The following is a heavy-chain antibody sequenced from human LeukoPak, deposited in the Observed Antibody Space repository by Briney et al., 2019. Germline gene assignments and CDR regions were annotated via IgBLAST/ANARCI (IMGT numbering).Heavy chain of an antibody. Sequence: ETLSLTCAVYGGSFSGYYWSWIRQPPGKGLEWVSTIYTGGNTYYAASVKGRFTISRDFSKNTVFLHMNSLRAEDTAMYYCARGDDSGYYDYFDYWGQGALVTVSS. V-gene: IGHV3-53*01. D-gene: IGHD3-22*01. CDR1: GGSFSGYY. J-gene: IGHJ4*02. CDR3: ARGDDSGYYDYFDY. CDR2: IYTGGNT.